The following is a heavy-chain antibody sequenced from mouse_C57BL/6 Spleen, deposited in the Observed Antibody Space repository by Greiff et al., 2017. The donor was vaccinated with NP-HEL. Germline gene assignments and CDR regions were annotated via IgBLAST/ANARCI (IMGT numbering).Heavy chain of an antibody. CDR1: GYSFTGYF. J-gene: IGHJ2*01. CDR3: ARRDGSSLYYFDY. Sequence: EVKLMESGPELVKPGDSVKISCKASGYSFTGYFMNWVMQSHGKSLEWIGRINPYNGDTFYNQKFKGKATLTVDKSSSTAHMELRSLTSEDSAVYYCARRDGSSLYYFDYWGQGTTLTVSS. V-gene: IGHV1-20*01. D-gene: IGHD1-1*01. CDR2: INPYNGDT.